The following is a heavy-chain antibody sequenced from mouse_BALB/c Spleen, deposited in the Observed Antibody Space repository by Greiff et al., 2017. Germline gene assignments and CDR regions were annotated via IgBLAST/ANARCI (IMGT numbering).Heavy chain of an antibody. Sequence: EVKLVESGGGLVKPGGSLKLSCAASGFTFSDYYMYWVRQTPEKRLEWVATISDGGSYTYYPDSVKGRFTISRDNAKNNLYLQMSSLKSEDTAMYYCARDGGIRGFAYWGQGTLVTVSA. CDR1: GFTFSDYY. V-gene: IGHV5-4*02. D-gene: IGHD1-1*01. CDR3: ARDGGIRGFAY. J-gene: IGHJ3*01. CDR2: ISDGGSYT.